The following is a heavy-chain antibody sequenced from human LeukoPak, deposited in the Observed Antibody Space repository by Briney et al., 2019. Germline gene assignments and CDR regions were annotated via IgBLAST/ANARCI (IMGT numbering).Heavy chain of an antibody. CDR2: ISWNSDSI. V-gene: IGHV3-9*01. Sequence: GGSLRLSCAASGFTFSSYAMSWVRQAPGKGLEWVSSISWNSDSIGYTDSVEGRFTISRDNTKNSLSLQMNSLRAEDTALYYCAKGPIAVAGTWYFDSWGQGTLVIVSS. CDR1: GFTFSSYA. CDR3: AKGPIAVAGTWYFDS. J-gene: IGHJ4*02. D-gene: IGHD6-19*01.